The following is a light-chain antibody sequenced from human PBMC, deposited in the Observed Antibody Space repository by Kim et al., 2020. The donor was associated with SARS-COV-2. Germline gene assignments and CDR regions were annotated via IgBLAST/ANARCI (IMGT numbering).Light chain of an antibody. V-gene: IGLV4-69*01. Sequence: ASVKLTCTLSSGHSSYAIGWHQQQTETGPRYLMKLNGDGSHSKGDGIPARFSGSSSGAERYLTISSLRSEDEADYYCQTWGTGKGVFGGGTQLTVL. CDR3: QTWGTGKGV. J-gene: IGLJ3*02. CDR2: LNGDGSH. CDR1: SGHSSYA.